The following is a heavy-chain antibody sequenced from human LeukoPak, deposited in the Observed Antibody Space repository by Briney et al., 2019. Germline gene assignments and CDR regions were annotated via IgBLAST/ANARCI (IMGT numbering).Heavy chain of an antibody. J-gene: IGHJ5*02. CDR2: VYYTGVT. D-gene: IGHD2-15*01. CDR3: ARERSSSGGHNWFDP. CDR1: GGYIITSGHY. Sequence: SETLSLTCTVSGGYIITSGHYWGWIRQPPGQELEWIGRVYYTGVTSTNPFFRSRMSISVDTSKNQFSLNLTSVTAADAAVYYCARERSSSGGHNWFDPWGQGTLVTVSS. V-gene: IGHV4-39*07.